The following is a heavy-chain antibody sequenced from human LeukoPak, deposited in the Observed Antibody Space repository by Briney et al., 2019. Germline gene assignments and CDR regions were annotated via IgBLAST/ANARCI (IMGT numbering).Heavy chain of an antibody. CDR2: IGTAGDT. CDR3: ARVALTGYYDH. J-gene: IGHJ4*02. D-gene: IGHD3-9*01. V-gene: IGHV3-13*01. Sequence: PGGSPRLSCAASGFTFSSYDMHWVRQATGKGLEWVSAIGTAGDTYYPGSVKGRFAISRENAKNSLYLQMNSLRAGDTAVYYCARVALTGYYDHWGQGTLVTVSS. CDR1: GFTFSSYD.